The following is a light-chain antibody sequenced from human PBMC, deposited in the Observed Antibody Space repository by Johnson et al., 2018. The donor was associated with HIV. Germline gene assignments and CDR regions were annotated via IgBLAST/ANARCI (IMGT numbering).Light chain of an antibody. CDR1: SSNIGNNY. V-gene: IGLV1-51*01. CDR3: GTWDSSLSAEV. J-gene: IGLJ1*01. Sequence: QSVLTQPPSVSAAPGQKVTISCSGSSSNIGNNYLSWYQHLPGTAPRLLIYDNNTRPSGIPDRFSGSKSGTSATLGITGLQTGDEADYYCGTWDSSLSAEVFGTGTKVTVL. CDR2: DNN.